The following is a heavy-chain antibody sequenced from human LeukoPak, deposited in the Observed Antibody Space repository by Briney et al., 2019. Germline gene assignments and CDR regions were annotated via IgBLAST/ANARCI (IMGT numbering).Heavy chain of an antibody. D-gene: IGHD5-24*01. CDR2: IKSKTDGGTT. CDR3: TTGRGDGYNYGFDY. CDR1: GFTFSNAW. V-gene: IGHV3-15*01. J-gene: IGHJ4*02. Sequence: GGSLRLSCAASGFTFSNAWMSWVRQAPGKGLEWVGRIKSKTDGGTTDYAAPVKGRFTISRDDSKNTLYLQMNSPKTEDTAVYYCTTGRGDGYNYGFDYWGQGTLVTVSS.